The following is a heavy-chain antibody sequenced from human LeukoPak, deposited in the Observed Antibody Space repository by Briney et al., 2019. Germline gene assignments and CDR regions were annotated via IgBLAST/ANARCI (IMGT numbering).Heavy chain of an antibody. CDR2: ISSSGSTI. D-gene: IGHD3-22*01. CDR1: GFTFSSYT. J-gene: IGHJ4*02. CDR3: AKADYYELN. V-gene: IGHV3-48*04. Sequence: GGSLRLSCAASGFTFSSYTMNWVRQAPGKGLEWVSYISSSGSTIYYADSVKGRFTISRDNAKNSLYLQMNSLRAEDTAVYYCAKADYYELNWGQGTLVTVSS.